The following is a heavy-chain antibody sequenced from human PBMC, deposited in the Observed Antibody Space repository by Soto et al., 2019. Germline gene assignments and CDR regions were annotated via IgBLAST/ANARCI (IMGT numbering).Heavy chain of an antibody. Sequence: AGGSLRLSCAASGFTFSSYAMSWVRQAPGKGLEWVSAISGSGGSTYYADSVKGRFTISRDNSKNTLYLQMNSLRAEDTAVYYCAKDLMSMTPWAEYFQHWGQGTLVTVSS. CDR2: ISGSGGST. J-gene: IGHJ1*01. CDR3: AKDLMSMTPWAEYFQH. CDR1: GFTFSSYA. D-gene: IGHD2-8*01. V-gene: IGHV3-23*01.